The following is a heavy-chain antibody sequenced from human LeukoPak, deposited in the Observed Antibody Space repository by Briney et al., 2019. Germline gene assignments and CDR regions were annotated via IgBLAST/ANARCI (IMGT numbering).Heavy chain of an antibody. Sequence: GRSQRLSCAASELTFVRYAMNWVRQAPGKRLEWVSSITSGGGYTYYADSVKGRFTTSRDNAKNSLSLRLDSLRAEDTAVYYCARGHYDVLTSSYKWTPDYWGQGTLVTVSS. J-gene: IGHJ4*02. V-gene: IGHV3-21*06. CDR1: ELTFVRYA. CDR2: ITSGGGYT. CDR3: ARGHYDVLTSSYKWTPDY. D-gene: IGHD3-9*01.